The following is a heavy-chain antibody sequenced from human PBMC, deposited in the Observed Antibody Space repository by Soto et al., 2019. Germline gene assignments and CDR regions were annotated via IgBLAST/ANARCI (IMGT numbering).Heavy chain of an antibody. CDR2: INHSGST. Sequence: SETLSLTCAVYGASFSGYYLSWIRQPPGKGLEWIGEINHSGSTNYNPSLKSRVTISVDTSKNQFSLKLSSVTAADTAVYYCARGQKYYDSSGYYYKGGPFDYWGQGTLVTVSS. J-gene: IGHJ4*02. V-gene: IGHV4-34*01. D-gene: IGHD3-22*01. CDR1: GASFSGYY. CDR3: ARGQKYYDSSGYYYKGGPFDY.